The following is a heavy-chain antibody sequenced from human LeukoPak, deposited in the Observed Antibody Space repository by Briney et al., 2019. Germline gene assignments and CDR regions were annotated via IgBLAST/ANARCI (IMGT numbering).Heavy chain of an antibody. Sequence: GGSLKISCKVSGYSFTSYWIGWVRQMPGEGLEWMGIIYLGDSDTRYGPSFQGQVTISADKSISTAYLQWSSLKASDTAMYYCARWNGGDYYFDYWGQGTLVTVSS. CDR3: ARWNGGDYYFDY. CDR1: GYSFTSYW. CDR2: IYLGDSDT. J-gene: IGHJ4*02. V-gene: IGHV5-51*01. D-gene: IGHD4-17*01.